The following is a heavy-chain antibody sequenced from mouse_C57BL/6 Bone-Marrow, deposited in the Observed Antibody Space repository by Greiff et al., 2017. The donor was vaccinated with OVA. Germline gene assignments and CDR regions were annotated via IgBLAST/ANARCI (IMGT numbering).Heavy chain of an antibody. J-gene: IGHJ2*01. V-gene: IGHV1-55*01. D-gene: IGHD2-3*01. CDR3: ARWWNDDYFFDY. CDR2: IYPGSGST. Sequence: QVQLQQSGAELVKPGASVKMSCKASGYTFTSYWIPWVKQRPGQGLEWIGDIYPGSGSTNYNEKFKSKATLTVDTSSSTAYMQLSSLTSEDSAVYYCARWWNDDYFFDYWGQGTTLTVSS. CDR1: GYTFTSYW.